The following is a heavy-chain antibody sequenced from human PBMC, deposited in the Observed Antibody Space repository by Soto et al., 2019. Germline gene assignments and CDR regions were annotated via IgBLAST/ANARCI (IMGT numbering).Heavy chain of an antibody. Sequence: SQTLSLTCAISGDSVSSNTAACHWIRQSPSRGLEWLGRTYYRSKWYSDYAVSVKSRIAINPDTSRNQFSLHLNSVTAEDTAVYYCARGTCIDGVCFRVDPWGQGTLVTVSS. V-gene: IGHV6-1*01. J-gene: IGHJ5*02. CDR1: GDSVSSNTAA. D-gene: IGHD2-8*01. CDR2: TYYRSKWYS. CDR3: ARGTCIDGVCFRVDP.